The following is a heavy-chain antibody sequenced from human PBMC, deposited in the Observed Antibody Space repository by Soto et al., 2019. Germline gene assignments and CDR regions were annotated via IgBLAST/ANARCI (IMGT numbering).Heavy chain of an antibody. CDR3: GRGPREKRNWFDP. CDR2: IYYSGST. V-gene: IGHV4-59*01. J-gene: IGHJ5*02. Sequence: PSETLSLTCTVSGGSISSYYWSWIRQPPGKGLEWIGYIYYSGSTNYNPSLKSRVTISVDTSKNQFSLKLSSVPAADTAVYYCGRGPREKRNWFDPWGQGTLVTVSS. CDR1: GGSISSYY.